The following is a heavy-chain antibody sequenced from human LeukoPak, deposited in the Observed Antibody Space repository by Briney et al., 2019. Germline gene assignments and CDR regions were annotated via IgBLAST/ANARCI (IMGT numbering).Heavy chain of an antibody. J-gene: IGHJ3*02. CDR1: GGSISSGSYY. D-gene: IGHD6-6*01. CDR3: ARGLQNRSSGIRFDVFQI. V-gene: IGHV4-61*01. CDR2: IYSSGST. Sequence: SETLSLTCTVSGGSISSGSYYWSWIRQPPGKGLEWIGYIYSSGSTNYNPSLKSRVTISVETSKNQFSLKLSSVTAADTAVYYCARGLQNRSSGIRFDVFQIWGQGTMVTVSS.